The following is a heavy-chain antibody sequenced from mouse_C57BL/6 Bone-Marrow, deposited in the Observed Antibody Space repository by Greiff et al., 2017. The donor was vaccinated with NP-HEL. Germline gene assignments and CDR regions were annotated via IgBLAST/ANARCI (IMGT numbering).Heavy chain of an antibody. Sequence: QVQLQQSDAELVKPGASVKISCKVSGYTFTDHTIHWMKQRPEQGLEWIGYIYPRDGSTKYNEKFKGKATLTADKSSSTAYLQLNSLRSEDSAVYFGARVTTVVATEWYCEVWGTGTTVTVSS. CDR3: ARVTTVVATEWYCEV. J-gene: IGHJ1*03. CDR2: IYPRDGST. V-gene: IGHV1-78*01. CDR1: GYTFTDHT. D-gene: IGHD1-1*01.